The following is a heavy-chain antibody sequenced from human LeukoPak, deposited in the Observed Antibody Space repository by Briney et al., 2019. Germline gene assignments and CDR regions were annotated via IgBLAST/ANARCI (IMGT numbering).Heavy chain of an antibody. J-gene: IGHJ3*02. D-gene: IGHD1-1*01. CDR3: ARTTTDALDI. V-gene: IGHV4-39*07. CDR1: GGSISSSSYY. Sequence: SETLSLTCTVSGGSISSSSYYWGWIRQPPGKGLEWIGNIYYSGSTYYNPSLKSRVTISVDTSKNQFSLRLSSVTAADTAVYYCARTTTDALDIWGQGTMVTVSS. CDR2: IYYSGST.